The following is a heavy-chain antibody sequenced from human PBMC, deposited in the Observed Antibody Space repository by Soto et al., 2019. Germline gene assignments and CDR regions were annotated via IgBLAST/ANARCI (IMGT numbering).Heavy chain of an antibody. D-gene: IGHD1-1*01. CDR3: ARVDKQLGTTFFDY. J-gene: IGHJ4*02. CDR1: GFTFSSYA. CDR2: ISGSGGST. V-gene: IGHV3-23*01. Sequence: GGSLRLSCAASGFTFSSYAMSWVRQAQGKGLEWVSAISGSGGSTYYADSVKGRCTISRDDSKNSAYLQMNSLKTEDTAVYYCARVDKQLGTTFFDYWGQGILVTVSS.